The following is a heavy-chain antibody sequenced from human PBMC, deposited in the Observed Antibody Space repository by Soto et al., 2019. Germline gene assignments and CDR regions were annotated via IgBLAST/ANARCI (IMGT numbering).Heavy chain of an antibody. CDR3: ARLPNKSPQN. Sequence: EVQLVESGGGLVQPGGSLRLSCVASGFTFSSYWMHWVRQAPGKGLVWVSSISNGGSSTSYADPVKGRFTISRDNAKNTLYLQMNRLRAEDTAVYYCARLPNKSPQNWGQGTLVIVSP. CDR1: GFTFSSYW. CDR2: ISNGGSST. V-gene: IGHV3-74*01. J-gene: IGHJ1*01.